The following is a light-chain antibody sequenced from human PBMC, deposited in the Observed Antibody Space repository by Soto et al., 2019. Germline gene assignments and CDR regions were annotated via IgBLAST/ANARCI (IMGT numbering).Light chain of an antibody. CDR3: QVWDSSSVV. Sequence: SYELTQPPSVSVAPGQTARITCGGNNIGSKNVHWYQQKPGQAPVLVVYADSDRPSGIPERFSGSNSGNTATLTISRVEAGDEADYYCQVWDSSSVVFGGGTKVTVL. CDR2: ADS. J-gene: IGLJ2*01. V-gene: IGLV3-21*02. CDR1: NIGSKN.